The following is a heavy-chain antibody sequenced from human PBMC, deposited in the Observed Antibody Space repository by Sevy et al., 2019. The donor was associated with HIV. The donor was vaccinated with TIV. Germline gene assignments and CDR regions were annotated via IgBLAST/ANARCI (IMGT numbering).Heavy chain of an antibody. CDR3: ARVPGDCRSTSCYYYYGMDV. Sequence: GGSLRLSCAASGFTFSSYAMHWVRQAPGKGLEWVAVISYDGSNKYYADSVKGRFTISKDNSKNTLYLQMNSLRAEDTAVYYCARVPGDCRSTSCYYYYGMDVWGQGTTVTVSS. V-gene: IGHV3-30*04. J-gene: IGHJ6*02. D-gene: IGHD2-2*01. CDR1: GFTFSSYA. CDR2: ISYDGSNK.